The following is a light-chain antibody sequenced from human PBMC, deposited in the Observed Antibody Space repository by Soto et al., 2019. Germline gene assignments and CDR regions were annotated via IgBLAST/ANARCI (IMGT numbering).Light chain of an antibody. J-gene: IGLJ2*01. Sequence: QSALTQPASVSGSPGQSITISCTGTSSDVGAYNSVSWYQQHPDTAPKLMIYDVSHRPSGVSNRFSGSKSGNTASLTISGLQAADEADYYCSSYTTFNSLLFGGGTKVTVL. CDR2: DVS. V-gene: IGLV2-14*03. CDR1: SSDVGAYNS. CDR3: SSYTTFNSLL.